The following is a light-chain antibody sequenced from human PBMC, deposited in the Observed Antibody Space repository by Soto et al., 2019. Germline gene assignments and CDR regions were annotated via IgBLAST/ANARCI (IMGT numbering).Light chain of an antibody. CDR3: HQYDDWPPA. CDR2: GPS. V-gene: IGKV3-15*01. CDR1: QSVSTN. Sequence: EIVVTQSPATLSVSPGERATLSCRASQSVSTNVAWYQQKPGQAPRLLIYGPSTRASGVPARFSGSGSGREFTLTISSLQSEDFAVYYCHQYDDWPPAFAQGTKVEVK. J-gene: IGKJ1*01.